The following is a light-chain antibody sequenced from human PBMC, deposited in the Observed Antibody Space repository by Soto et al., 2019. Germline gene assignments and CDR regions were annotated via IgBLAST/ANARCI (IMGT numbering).Light chain of an antibody. CDR3: QHYNSYSEA. CDR1: QTISSW. J-gene: IGKJ1*01. V-gene: IGKV1-5*03. Sequence: DIQVPQSPSTLSGSVGDRVTITCLASQTISSWLAWYQQKPGKAPKLLIYKASTLKSGVPSRFSGSGSGTEFTLTISSLQPDDFATYYCQHYNSYSEAFGQGTKVDIK. CDR2: KAS.